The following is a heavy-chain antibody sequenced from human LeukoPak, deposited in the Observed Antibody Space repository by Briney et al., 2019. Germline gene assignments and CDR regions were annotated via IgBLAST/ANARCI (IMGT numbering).Heavy chain of an antibody. V-gene: IGHV3-13*05. CDR1: GFIFRSHD. CDR3: ARDFEASFDS. CDR2: IGTAGDP. Sequence: GGSLRLSCAASGFIFRSHDMHWVRQATGKGLEWVAGIGTAGDPYYAASVKGRFTISRENAKNSLYLQMNSLRAGDTAVYYCARDFEASFDSWGHGTQVIVSS. J-gene: IGHJ4*03. D-gene: IGHD2-21*01.